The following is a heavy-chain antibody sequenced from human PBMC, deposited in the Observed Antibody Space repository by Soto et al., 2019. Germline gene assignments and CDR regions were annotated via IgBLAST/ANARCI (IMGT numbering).Heavy chain of an antibody. V-gene: IGHV3-30-3*01. D-gene: IGHD5-18*01. CDR2: ISYDGSNK. J-gene: IGHJ5*02. CDR3: ARGKRGYSYGFPDP. CDR1: GFTFSSYA. Sequence: GGSLRLSCAASGFTFSSYAMHWVRQAPGKGLEWVAVISYDGSNKYYADSVKGRFTISRDNSKNTLYLQMNSLRAEDTAVYYCARGKRGYSYGFPDPWGQGTLVTVSS.